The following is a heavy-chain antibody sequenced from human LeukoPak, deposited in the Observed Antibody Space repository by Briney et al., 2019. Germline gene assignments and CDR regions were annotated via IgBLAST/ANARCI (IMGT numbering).Heavy chain of an antibody. CDR3: ARGWYDYVWDAKLGYYYYGMDV. V-gene: IGHV4-39*02. Sequence: PSETLSLTCIVSGGSTSGGNYYWGWIRRPPGKGLEWIGGISSSGNTYYNPSLKSRITISIDTSKNHFSLKLSSVTAADTAVYYCARGWYDYVWDAKLGYYYYGMDVWGQGTTVTVSS. CDR2: ISSSGNT. CDR1: GGSTSGGNYY. J-gene: IGHJ6*02. D-gene: IGHD3-16*01.